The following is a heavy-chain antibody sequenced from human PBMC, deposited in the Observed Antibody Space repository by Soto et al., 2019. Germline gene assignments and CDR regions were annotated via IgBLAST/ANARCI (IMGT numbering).Heavy chain of an antibody. J-gene: IGHJ6*04. CDR1: GAFFSGYN. D-gene: IGHD2-2*01. CDR3: GRLHALMPNNTTTGMDV. V-gene: IGHV4-34*01. Sequence: AETLFLTCAVYGAFFSGYNCSWSREPPEKVLEWIGVINHSGSTSYDQSLKSRVTISVDTSKNPFSLELSSVTAADTAVYYCGRLHALMPNNTTTGMDVWAKGTTVTVPS. CDR2: INHSGST.